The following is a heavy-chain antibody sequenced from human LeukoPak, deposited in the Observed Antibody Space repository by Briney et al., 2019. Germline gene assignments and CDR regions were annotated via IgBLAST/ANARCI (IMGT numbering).Heavy chain of an antibody. Sequence: GGSLRLSCAASGFTFSVYWMSWVRQAPGKELEWVGNISPDGGLQFYVDSVKGRFTISRDSAKNSLYLQMDSLRAEDTAVYYCARDGDDYVWGSYRNSNWFDPWGQGTLVTVSS. D-gene: IGHD3-16*02. V-gene: IGHV3-7*01. CDR1: GFTFSVYW. J-gene: IGHJ5*02. CDR3: ARDGDDYVWGSYRNSNWFDP. CDR2: ISPDGGLQ.